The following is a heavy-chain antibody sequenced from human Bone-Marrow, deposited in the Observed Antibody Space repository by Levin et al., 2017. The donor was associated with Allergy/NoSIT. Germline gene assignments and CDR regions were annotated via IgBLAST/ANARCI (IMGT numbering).Heavy chain of an antibody. D-gene: IGHD3-22*01. CDR3: ARETTYYFDTGGDLRAGWYFDL. CDR2: ISGSGRHI. CDR1: GFTFSSYG. J-gene: IGHJ2*01. V-gene: IGHV3-21*01. Sequence: PGGSLRLSCAGSGFTFSSYGMNWVRQAPGKGLEWVSSISGSGRHIYSSDSMKGRFTISRDNANNSMYLQMNSLRAEDTAVYYCARETTYYFDTGGDLRAGWYFDLWGRGTLVTVSS.